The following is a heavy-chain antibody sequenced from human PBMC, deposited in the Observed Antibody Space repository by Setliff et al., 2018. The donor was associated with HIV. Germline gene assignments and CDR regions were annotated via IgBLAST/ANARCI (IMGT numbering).Heavy chain of an antibody. CDR1: GGSISSYNW. Sequence: TSETLSLTCAVSGGSISSYNWWTWVRQPPGKGLEWIGSIYYSGSTCYNPSLKSRVTISVDTSKNQFSLKLSSVTAADTAVYYCARGRDYGDVPGFYGMDVWGQGTTVTVSS. D-gene: IGHD4-17*01. CDR3: ARGRDYGDVPGFYGMDV. CDR2: IYYSGST. J-gene: IGHJ6*02. V-gene: IGHV4-4*02.